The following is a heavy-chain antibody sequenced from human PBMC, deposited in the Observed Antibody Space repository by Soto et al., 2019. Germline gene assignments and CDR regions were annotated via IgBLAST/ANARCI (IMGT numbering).Heavy chain of an antibody. Sequence: ASVKVSCKASGGTFSSYTISWVRQAPGQGLEWMGWINPNSGGTNYAQKFQGWVTMTRDTSISTAYMELSRLRSDDTAVYYCARVTATMAYYYYYGMDVWGQGTTVTVSS. CDR3: ARVTATMAYYYYYGMDV. V-gene: IGHV1-2*04. CDR2: INPNSGGT. CDR1: GGTFSSYT. D-gene: IGHD6-25*01. J-gene: IGHJ6*02.